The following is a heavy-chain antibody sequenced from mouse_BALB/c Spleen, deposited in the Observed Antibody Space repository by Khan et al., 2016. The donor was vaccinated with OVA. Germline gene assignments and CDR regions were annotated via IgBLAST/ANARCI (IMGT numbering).Heavy chain of an antibody. Sequence: QVQLQQSGAELAGPGASVKMSCKASGYTFTSYSMHWIKQRPGQGLEWIGNINPNNAYTNYNQRFKDKATLTADKSSNTAYVQLSSLTSEDSAVYFCSRDFHYYGSKGALDYWGQVTSVTVSS. D-gene: IGHD1-1*01. CDR1: GYTFTSYS. CDR3: SRDFHYYGSKGALDY. J-gene: IGHJ4*01. V-gene: IGHV1-4*01. CDR2: INPNNAYT.